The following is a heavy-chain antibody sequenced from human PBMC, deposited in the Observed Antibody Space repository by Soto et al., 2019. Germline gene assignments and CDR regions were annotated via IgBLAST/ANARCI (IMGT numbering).Heavy chain of an antibody. CDR1: GFTLRNYG. D-gene: IGHD2-15*01. CDR2: ISGSGGST. J-gene: IGHJ4*02. Sequence: LRLSCAASGFTLRNYGMNWVRQAPGKGLEWVSTISGSGGSTYYADSVKGRFTISRDNSHNMLYLQMNSLRAEDTAVYYCAKDIGYCRGGSCYYFDYWGQGTLVTVSS. CDR3: AKDIGYCRGGSCYYFDY. V-gene: IGHV3-23*01.